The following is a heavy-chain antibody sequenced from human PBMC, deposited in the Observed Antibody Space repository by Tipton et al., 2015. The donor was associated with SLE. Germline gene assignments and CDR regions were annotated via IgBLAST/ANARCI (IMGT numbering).Heavy chain of an antibody. D-gene: IGHD2-2*01. Sequence: SLRLSCAASGFQFDDFAMNWVRQVPGKGLEWVSGIGWDSRNIGYADSVRGRFTVSRDNANNYVYLEMTSLRPEDTALYYCTRENCTSNACSDALDIWGQGTMVTVSS. J-gene: IGHJ3*02. V-gene: IGHV3-9*01. CDR1: GFQFDDFA. CDR2: IGWDSRNI. CDR3: TRENCTSNACSDALDI.